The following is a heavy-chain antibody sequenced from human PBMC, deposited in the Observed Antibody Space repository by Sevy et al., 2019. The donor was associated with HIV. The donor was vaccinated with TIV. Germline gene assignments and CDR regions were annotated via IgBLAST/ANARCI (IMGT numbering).Heavy chain of an antibody. CDR3: ARDTGGIGMDV. Sequence: GGSLRLSCAASGFTFSSHLMSWVRQAPGKGLEWVANIKQDGSEKYYVDSVKVRFTISRDNAKNSLSLQMNSLRAEDTAVYYCARDTGGIGMDVWGQGTTVTVSS. V-gene: IGHV3-7*01. CDR1: GFTFSSHL. D-gene: IGHD6-13*01. J-gene: IGHJ6*02. CDR2: IKQDGSEK.